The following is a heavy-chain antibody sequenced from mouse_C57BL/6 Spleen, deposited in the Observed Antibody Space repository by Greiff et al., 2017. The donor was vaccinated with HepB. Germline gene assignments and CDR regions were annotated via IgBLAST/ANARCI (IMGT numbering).Heavy chain of an antibody. D-gene: IGHD2-10*01. CDR3: ARYPEGTYYGNFLDY. CDR2: IYPGSGNT. J-gene: IGHJ2*01. CDR1: GYTFTDYY. V-gene: IGHV1-84*01. Sequence: QVQLKESGPELVKPGASVKISCKASGYTFTDYYINWVKQRPGQGLEWIGWIYPGSGNTKYNEKFKGKATLTVDTSSSTAYMQLSSLTSEDSAVYFCARYPEGTYYGNFLDYWGQGTTLTVSS.